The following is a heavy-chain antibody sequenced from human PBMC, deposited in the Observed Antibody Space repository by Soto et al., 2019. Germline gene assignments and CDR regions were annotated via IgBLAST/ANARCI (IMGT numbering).Heavy chain of an antibody. CDR1: GFTFSDYY. CDR3: ARRDSRYRYYLDY. D-gene: IGHD3-16*02. V-gene: IGHV3-11*01. Sequence: GGSLRLSCAASGFTFSDYYMSWIRQAPGKGLEWVSYISSSGSTIYYADSVKGRVTVSRDNAKNSLYLQMNSLRAEDTAVYYCARRDSRYRYYLDYWGQGTLVTVSS. CDR2: ISSSGSTI. J-gene: IGHJ4*02.